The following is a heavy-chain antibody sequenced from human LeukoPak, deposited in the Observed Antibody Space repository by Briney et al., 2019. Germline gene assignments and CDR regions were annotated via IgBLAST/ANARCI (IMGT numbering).Heavy chain of an antibody. V-gene: IGHV3-23*01. CDR1: GFTFTSYA. J-gene: IGHJ4*02. D-gene: IGHD3-22*01. CDR2: ITASGVTT. Sequence: GGSLRLSCAASGFTFTSYAMSWVRQAPGKGLEWISTITASGVTTYHADSVKGRFTISRDNSKNTLFVQMNSLRAEDTAVYYCAKAPYDTSGLSSPNYFDYWGQGTLVTVSS. CDR3: AKAPYDTSGLSSPNYFDY.